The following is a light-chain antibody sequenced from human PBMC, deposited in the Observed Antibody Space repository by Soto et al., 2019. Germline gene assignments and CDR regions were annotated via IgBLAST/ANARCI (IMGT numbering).Light chain of an antibody. CDR2: DAS. CDR3: QQYNNWPQT. J-gene: IGKJ1*01. CDR1: QSLRSS. Sequence: EIVMTQSPATLSVSLGEGATLACRASQSLRSSLAWYQQKPGQAPRLLIYDASTRATGIPARFSGSGSGTDFTLTISGLQSEDFAVYYCQQYNNWPQTFGQGTKVDIK. V-gene: IGKV3-15*01.